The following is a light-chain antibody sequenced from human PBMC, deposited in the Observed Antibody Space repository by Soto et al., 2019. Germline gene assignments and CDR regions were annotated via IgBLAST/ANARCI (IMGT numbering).Light chain of an antibody. CDR1: QTISIF. Sequence: DIQITQSPSSLSASVGDRVTITCRASQTISIFLNWYQQKPGKAPKLLIYGASTLQGGVPSRFSGSGSGTDFTLTINSLQFEDSATYYCKQSYSTPRTFGPGTKVDIK. J-gene: IGKJ3*01. CDR3: KQSYSTPRT. V-gene: IGKV1-39*01. CDR2: GAS.